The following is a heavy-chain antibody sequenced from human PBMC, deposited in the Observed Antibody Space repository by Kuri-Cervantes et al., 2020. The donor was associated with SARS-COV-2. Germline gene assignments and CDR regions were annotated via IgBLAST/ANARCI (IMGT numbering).Heavy chain of an antibody. V-gene: IGHV1-46*03. CDR1: GYTFTSYY. Sequence: GGSLRLSCKASGYTFTSYYMHWVRQAPGQGLEWMGIINPSGGSTSYAQKFQGRVTMTRDTSTSTVYMELSSLRSEDTAVYYCASDYGDYAEYFQHWGQGTLVTVSS. J-gene: IGHJ1*01. D-gene: IGHD4-17*01. CDR2: INPSGGST. CDR3: ASDYGDYAEYFQH.